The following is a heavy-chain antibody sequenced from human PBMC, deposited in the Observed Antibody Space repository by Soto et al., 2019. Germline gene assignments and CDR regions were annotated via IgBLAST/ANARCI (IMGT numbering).Heavy chain of an antibody. V-gene: IGHV1-69*02. Sequence: GASVKVSCTASGGTFSSYTISWVRQAPGQGLEWMGRIIPVLGIANYAQKFQGRVTITADKSTSTAYMELSSVRSEDTAVYYCARSYSIQKYYYYMDVWGKGTTVTVSS. CDR2: IIPVLGIA. J-gene: IGHJ6*03. D-gene: IGHD4-4*01. CDR1: GGTFSSYT. CDR3: ARSYSIQKYYYYMDV.